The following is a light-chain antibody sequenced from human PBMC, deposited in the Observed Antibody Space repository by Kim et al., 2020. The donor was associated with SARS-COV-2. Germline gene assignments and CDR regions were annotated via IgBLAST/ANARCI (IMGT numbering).Light chain of an antibody. CDR3: HQYNTWPPA. Sequence: VSPGDTATLTCRTNQSISNNLAWYQQKPGQAPRLLIYHASSRTAGVPARFSGSGSRTEFTLTITSLQSEDFAVYSCHQYNTWPPAFGQGTKVDIK. CDR1: QSISNN. V-gene: IGKV3-15*01. CDR2: HAS. J-gene: IGKJ1*01.